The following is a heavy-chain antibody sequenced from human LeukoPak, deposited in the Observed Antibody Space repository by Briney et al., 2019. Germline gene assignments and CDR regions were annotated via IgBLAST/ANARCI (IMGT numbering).Heavy chain of an antibody. V-gene: IGHV4-4*02. CDR1: GGSISSNNW. J-gene: IGHJ4*02. CDR3: ARVNINNWHSCDY. D-gene: IGHD1-1*01. CDR2: IYHSGSP. Sequence: SETLSLTCAVSGGSISSNNWWGWVRQPPGKGLEWIGEIYHSGSPNYNPSLKSRVTISVDKSRNHFSLNLSSVTAADTAVYYCARVNINNWHSCDYWGQGTLVTVPS.